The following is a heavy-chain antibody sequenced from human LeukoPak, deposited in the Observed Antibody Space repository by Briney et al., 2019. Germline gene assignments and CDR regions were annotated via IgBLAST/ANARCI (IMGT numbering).Heavy chain of an antibody. J-gene: IGHJ4*02. CDR3: ARGLAAAGLGVFDY. CDR2: IYYSGST. V-gene: IGHV4-39*07. Sequence: SETLSLTCTVSGGSISSSSYYWGWIRQPPGKGLEWIGSIYYSGSTYYNPSLKSRVTISVDTSKNQFSLKLSSVTAADTAVYYCARGLAAAGLGVFDYWGQGTLVTVSS. D-gene: IGHD6-13*01. CDR1: GGSISSSSYY.